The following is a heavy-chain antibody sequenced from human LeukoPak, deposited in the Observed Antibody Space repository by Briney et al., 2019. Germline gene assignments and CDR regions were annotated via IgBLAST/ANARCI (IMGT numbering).Heavy chain of an antibody. D-gene: IGHD4-11*01. CDR1: GFTFSSYG. V-gene: IGHV3-30*02. CDR2: IRYDGSNK. Sequence: GGSLRLSCAAPGFTFSSYGMHWVRQAPGKGLEWVAFIRYDGSNKYYADSVKGRFTISRDNSKNTLYLQMNSLRAEDTAVYYCVRTYYSNYVHYFDYWGQGTLVTVSS. CDR3: VRTYYSNYVHYFDY. J-gene: IGHJ4*02.